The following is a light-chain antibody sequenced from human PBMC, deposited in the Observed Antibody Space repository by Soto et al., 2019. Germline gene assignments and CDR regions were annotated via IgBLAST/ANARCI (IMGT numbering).Light chain of an antibody. V-gene: IGLV7-43*01. J-gene: IGLJ3*02. CDR1: TGAVTSGHY. Sequence: QAVVTQEPSLTVSPGGTVTLTCASSTGAVTSGHYPNWVQQKPGQAPTSLIHSTSTKHSWTPARFSGSLLGDRAVLTLSGVQPEDEADYYCLLYYSGVQVFGGGTKLTVL. CDR2: STS. CDR3: LLYYSGVQV.